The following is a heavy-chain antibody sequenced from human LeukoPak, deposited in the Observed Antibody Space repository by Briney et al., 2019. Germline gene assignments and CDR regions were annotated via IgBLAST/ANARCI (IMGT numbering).Heavy chain of an antibody. CDR1: GFTFSSYS. Sequence: MTGGSLRLSCAASGFTFSSYSMNWVRQAPGKGLEWVSSISSSSSYIYYADSVKGRFTISRDNAKNSLYLQMNSLRAEDTAVYYCAKEVRGYSYGYAGLFDYWGQGTLVTVSS. CDR2: ISSSSSYI. V-gene: IGHV3-21*04. CDR3: AKEVRGYSYGYAGLFDY. D-gene: IGHD5-18*01. J-gene: IGHJ4*02.